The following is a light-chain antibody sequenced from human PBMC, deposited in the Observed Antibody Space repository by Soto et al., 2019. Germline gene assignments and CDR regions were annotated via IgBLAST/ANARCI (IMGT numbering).Light chain of an antibody. CDR2: GAH. J-gene: IGKJ1*01. CDR1: QSISNY. Sequence: DIQITQSPSSLSASVGDRVTITCRASQSISNYLNWYQQKPGKAPKLLIHGAHSLQSGVPSRFSGSGSGTGFSLTISSLQPEDFATYYCQQSYSTPPWTFGQGTKVDIK. V-gene: IGKV1-39*01. CDR3: QQSYSTPPWT.